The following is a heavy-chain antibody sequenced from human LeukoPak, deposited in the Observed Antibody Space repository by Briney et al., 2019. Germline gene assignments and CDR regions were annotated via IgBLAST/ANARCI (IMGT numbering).Heavy chain of an antibody. V-gene: IGHV1-24*01. D-gene: IGHD3-10*01. Sequence: ASVKVSCKVSGYTLTELSMHWVRQAPGKGLEWMGGFDPEDSETIYAQKFQGRVTMTEDTSTDTAYMELSSLRSEDTAVYYCATRGVWHYYYGMDVWGQGTTVTVSS. CDR1: GYTLTELS. CDR2: FDPEDSET. CDR3: ATRGVWHYYYGMDV. J-gene: IGHJ6*02.